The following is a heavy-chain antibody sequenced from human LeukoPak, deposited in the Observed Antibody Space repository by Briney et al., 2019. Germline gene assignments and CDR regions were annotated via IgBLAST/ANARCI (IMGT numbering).Heavy chain of an antibody. D-gene: IGHD1-14*01. CDR3: VGSRRWFDP. Sequence: PSETLCLTCAVYGGSFSGYYWSWLRQPPGKGLEWIGEINHSGSTNYNPSLKSRVTISVDTSKNQFSLKLSSVTAADTAVYYCVGSRRWFDPWGQGTLVTVSS. CDR2: INHSGST. J-gene: IGHJ5*02. CDR1: GGSFSGYY. V-gene: IGHV4-34*01.